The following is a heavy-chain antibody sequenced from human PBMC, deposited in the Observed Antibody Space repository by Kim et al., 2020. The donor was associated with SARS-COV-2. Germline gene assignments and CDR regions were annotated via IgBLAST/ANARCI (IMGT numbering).Heavy chain of an antibody. CDR2: IIPIFGTA. D-gene: IGHD5-18*01. V-gene: IGHV1-69*13. J-gene: IGHJ4*02. Sequence: SVKVSCKASGGTFSSYAISWVRQAPGQGLEWMGGIIPIFGTANYAQKFQGRVTITADESTSTAYMELSSLRSEDTAVYYCARSRGYSYGSSDPNDYWGQGTLVTVSS. CDR1: GGTFSSYA. CDR3: ARSRGYSYGSSDPNDY.